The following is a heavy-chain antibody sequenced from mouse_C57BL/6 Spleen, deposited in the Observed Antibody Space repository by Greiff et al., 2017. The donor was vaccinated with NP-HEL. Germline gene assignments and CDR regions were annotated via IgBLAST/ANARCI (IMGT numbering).Heavy chain of an antibody. CDR2: IYPGSGNT. Sequence: QVQLKQSGAELVRPGASVKLSCKASGYTFTDYYINWVKQRPGQGLEWIARIYPGSGNTYYNEKFKGKATLTAEKSSSTAYMQLSSLTSEDSAVYFCARITGTEKGYAMDYWGQGTSVTVSS. CDR3: ARITGTEKGYAMDY. J-gene: IGHJ4*01. V-gene: IGHV1-76*01. CDR1: GYTFTDYY. D-gene: IGHD4-1*01.